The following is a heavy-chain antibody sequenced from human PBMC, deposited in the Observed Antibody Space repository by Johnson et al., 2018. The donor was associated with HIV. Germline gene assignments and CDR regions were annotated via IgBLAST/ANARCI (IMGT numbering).Heavy chain of an antibody. Sequence: QVQLVESGGGLVQPGRSLRLSCIGSDFALGDYGVHWVRQAPGKGLEWVSFIRYDGTNKYYADSVKGRFTISRDNSKNTLYLQMNSLRAEDTAVYYCAKDRSMDDAFDIWGRGTMVTVST. D-gene: IGHD1-26*01. CDR3: AKDRSMDDAFDI. V-gene: IGHV3-30*02. J-gene: IGHJ3*02. CDR2: IRYDGTNK. CDR1: DFALGDYG.